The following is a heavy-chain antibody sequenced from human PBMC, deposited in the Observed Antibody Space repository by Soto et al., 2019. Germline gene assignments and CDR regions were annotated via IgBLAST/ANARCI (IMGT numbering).Heavy chain of an antibody. Sequence: QVQLQESGPGLVKPSQTLSLTCTVSGGSISSGVYYWNWLPQHPGKGLEWLGYISYSGSTYYNPSLKSRLTMSLDTSKNHFSLRLSSVTAADTAVYYCARGTYPRDSGCYYWGQGTLVTVSS. CDR2: ISYSGST. D-gene: IGHD6-19*01. CDR1: GGSISSGVYY. V-gene: IGHV4-31*03. J-gene: IGHJ4*02. CDR3: ARGTYPRDSGCYY.